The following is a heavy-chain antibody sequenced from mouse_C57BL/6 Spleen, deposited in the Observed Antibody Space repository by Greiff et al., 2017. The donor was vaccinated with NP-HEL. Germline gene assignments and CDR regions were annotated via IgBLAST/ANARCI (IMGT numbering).Heavy chain of an antibody. V-gene: IGHV1-50*01. CDR2: IDPSDLYT. CDR1: GYTFTSYW. Sequence: QVQLQQPGAELVKPGASVKLSFKASGYTFTSYWMQWVKQRPGQGLEWIGEIDPSDLYTNYNQKFKGKATLAVGTSSSTAYMQLSSLTSEDSAVYYCARAYYSNLYYFDYWGQGTTLAVAS. J-gene: IGHJ2*01. CDR3: ARAYYSNLYYFDY. D-gene: IGHD2-5*01.